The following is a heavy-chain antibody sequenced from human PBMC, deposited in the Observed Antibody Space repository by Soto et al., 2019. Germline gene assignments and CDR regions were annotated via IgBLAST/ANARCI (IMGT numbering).Heavy chain of an antibody. J-gene: IGHJ4*02. Sequence: QVQLVESGGGVVQPGGSLRLSCAASGFTFSTYGIHWVRQAPGKGLEWVAVIWYDGSYKYYADSVKGRFTISRDNSKNTLYGQRNSRGAGDTAVYSWAGGGGLFDSWGRGPLAPVS. CDR2: IWYDGSYK. V-gene: IGHV3-33*01. D-gene: IGHD3-16*01. CDR1: GFTFSTYG. CDR3: AGGGGLFDS.